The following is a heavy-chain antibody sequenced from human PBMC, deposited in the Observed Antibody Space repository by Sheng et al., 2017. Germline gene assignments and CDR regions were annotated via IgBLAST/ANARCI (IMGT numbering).Heavy chain of an antibody. Sequence: EVQVVESGGGLVHRGGSLRLSCAASEFNFIISAMHWVRQAPGKGLEWVSAISGSGGDTYYADSMRGRFTISRDNSKNTLYLQMTSLRAEDTAVYYCAKAGHDFWSPTGLDAWGQGT. D-gene: IGHD3-3*01. CDR3: AKAGHDFWSPTGLDA. CDR1: EFNFIISA. V-gene: IGHV3-23*04. CDR2: ISGSGGDT. J-gene: IGHJ6*02.